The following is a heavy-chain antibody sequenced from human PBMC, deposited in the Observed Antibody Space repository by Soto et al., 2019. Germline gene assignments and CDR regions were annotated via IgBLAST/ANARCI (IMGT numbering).Heavy chain of an antibody. V-gene: IGHV4-30-4*01. CDR1: GGSISGGVHS. D-gene: IGHD2-21*01. Sequence: QVQLQESGPGLVKPSETLSLTCTVSGGSISGGVHSWSWIRQPPGKGLEWIGHIFDSGSTYYNPSLKSRLTILGDTSQDPFSLRLSSVTSANPGGEYWGREIIPLTNDWYFDLWGRGTLGPVSS. CDR3: GREIIPLTNDWYFDL. J-gene: IGHJ2*01. CDR2: IFDSGST.